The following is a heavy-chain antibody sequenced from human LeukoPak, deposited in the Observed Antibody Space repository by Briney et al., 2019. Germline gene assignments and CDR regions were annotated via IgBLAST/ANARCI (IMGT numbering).Heavy chain of an antibody. V-gene: IGHV1-18*01. Sequence: ASVKVSCKASGYTFTSYGISWVRQAPGQGLEWMGWISAYNGSTNYAQKLQGRVTMTTDTSTSTAYMELRSLRSDDTAVYYCARVGRGRITMIVVARGAYYFDYWGQGTLVTVSS. D-gene: IGHD3-22*01. CDR2: ISAYNGST. J-gene: IGHJ4*02. CDR1: GYTFTSYG. CDR3: ARVGRGRITMIVVARGAYYFDY.